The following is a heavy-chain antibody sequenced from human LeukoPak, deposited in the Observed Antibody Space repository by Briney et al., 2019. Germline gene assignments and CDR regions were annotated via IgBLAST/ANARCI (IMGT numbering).Heavy chain of an antibody. CDR2: IRYDGSNK. D-gene: IGHD1-1*01. V-gene: IGHV3-30*02. CDR1: GFTFSSYG. J-gene: IGHJ4*02. CDR3: AKDFGWNDVEYYFDY. Sequence: PGGSLRLSCAASGFTFSSYGMHWVRQAPGKGLEWVAFIRYDGSNKYYADSVKGRFTISRDNSKNTLYLQMNSLRAEDTAVYYCAKDFGWNDVEYYFDYWGQGTLVTVSS.